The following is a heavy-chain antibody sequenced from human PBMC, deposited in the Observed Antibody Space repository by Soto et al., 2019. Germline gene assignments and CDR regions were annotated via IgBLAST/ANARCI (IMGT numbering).Heavy chain of an antibody. CDR2: TYYRSKWYN. D-gene: IGHD1-26*01. J-gene: IGHJ6*02. V-gene: IGHV6-1*01. CDR3: ARDPGGSYFYYYYGMDV. CDR1: GDSVSSNSAA. Sequence: SQTLSLTRALSGDSVSSNSAAWNWIRQSPSRGLEWLGRTYYRSKWYNDYAVSVKSRITINPDTSKNQFSLQLNSVTPEDTAVYYCARDPGGSYFYYYYGMDVWGQGTTVTVSS.